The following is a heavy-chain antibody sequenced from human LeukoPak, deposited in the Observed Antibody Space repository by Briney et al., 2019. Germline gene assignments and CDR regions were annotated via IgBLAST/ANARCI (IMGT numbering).Heavy chain of an antibody. V-gene: IGHV4-34*01. CDR2: INHSGST. D-gene: IGHD1-26*01. CDR1: GGSFSGYY. CDR3: ARATSGGYYRQNYYYGMDV. Sequence: SETLSLTCAVYGGSFSGYYWSWIRQPPGKGLEWIGEINHSGSTNYNPSLKSRVTISVDTSKNQFSLKLSSVTAADTAVYYCARATSGGYYRQNYYYGMDVWGQGTTVTVSS. J-gene: IGHJ6*02.